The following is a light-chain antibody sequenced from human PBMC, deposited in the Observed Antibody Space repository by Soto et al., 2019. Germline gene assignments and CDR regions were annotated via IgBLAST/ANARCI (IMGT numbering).Light chain of an antibody. Sequence: DIQMTQSPSTLSASVGDRVTIPCRASQRISSWLAWFQPKPGTATKLLIYKASTLQSGVPSRFIGSGSGTEFTLTISSLQPDDSATYYCQQYNDNWTFGQGTKVEIK. CDR2: KAS. V-gene: IGKV1-5*03. CDR3: QQYNDNWT. CDR1: QRISSW. J-gene: IGKJ1*01.